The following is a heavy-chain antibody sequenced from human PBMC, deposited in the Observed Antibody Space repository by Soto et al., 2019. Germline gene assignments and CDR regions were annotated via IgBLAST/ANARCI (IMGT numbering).Heavy chain of an antibody. CDR2: IDPSDSYT. V-gene: IGHV5-10-1*03. D-gene: IGHD6-13*01. CDR3: ARPPRAGIAAAGRDWFDP. J-gene: IGHJ5*02. CDR1: GYSFTSYW. Sequence: EVQLVQSGAEVKKPGESLRISCKGSGYSFTSYWISWVRQMPGKGLEWMGRIDPSDSYTNYSPSFQGHVTISADKSISTAYLQWSSLKASDTAMYYCARPPRAGIAAAGRDWFDPWGQGTLVTVSS.